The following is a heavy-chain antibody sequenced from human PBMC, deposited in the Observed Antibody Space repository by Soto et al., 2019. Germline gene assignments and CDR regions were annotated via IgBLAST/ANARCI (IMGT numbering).Heavy chain of an antibody. CDR3: ARVRPVYDFWSGYPPRGGYFDY. CDR1: GYTFTSYG. D-gene: IGHD3-3*01. V-gene: IGHV1-18*04. J-gene: IGHJ4*02. Sequence: ASVKVSCNASGYTFTSYGISWVRQAPGQGLEWMGWISAYNGNTNYAQKLQGRVTMTTDTSTSTAYMELRSLRSDDTAVYYCARVRPVYDFWSGYPPRGGYFDYWGQGTLVTVSS. CDR2: ISAYNGNT.